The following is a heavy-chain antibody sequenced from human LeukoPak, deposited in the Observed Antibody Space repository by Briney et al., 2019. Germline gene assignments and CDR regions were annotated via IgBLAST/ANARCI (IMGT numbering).Heavy chain of an antibody. CDR2: ISYDGSNK. V-gene: IGHV3-30*19. CDR1: EITFTGDG. J-gene: IGHJ4*02. CDR3: ARGWESLY. D-gene: IGHD1-26*01. Sequence: GGSLRLSCVASEITFTGDGIHWVRQAPGKGLEWVAVISYDGSNKYYADSVKGRFTISRDNSKNTLYLQINSLRAEDTAVYYCARGWESLYWGQGTLVTVSS.